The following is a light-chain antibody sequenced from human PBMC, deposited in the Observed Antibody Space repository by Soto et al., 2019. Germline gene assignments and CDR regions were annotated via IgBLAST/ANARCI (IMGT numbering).Light chain of an antibody. V-gene: IGLV2-8*01. CDR2: EVS. CDR3: SSYAGSNKV. Sequence: QSALTQPPSAYGSPGQSVTISCTGTSSDVGGYNYVSWYQQHPGKAPKLMIYEVSKRPSGVPDRFSGSKSGNTASLTVSGLQAEDEADYYCSSYAGSNKVFGGGTKVTVL. CDR1: SSDVGGYNY. J-gene: IGLJ2*01.